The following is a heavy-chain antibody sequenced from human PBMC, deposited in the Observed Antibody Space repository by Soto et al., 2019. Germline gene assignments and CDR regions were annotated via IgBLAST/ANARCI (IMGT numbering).Heavy chain of an antibody. CDR3: ARDRGSRDDKPYGLDV. V-gene: IGHV4-31*03. CDR1: GDSISSGGFY. D-gene: IGHD1-26*01. J-gene: IGHJ6*02. Sequence: QMQLQESGPGLVKPSQTLSLTCTVSGDSISSGGFYWTWIRQHPGKGLEWIGNSYYSGSTNYNPSLKRRVSISVDTSKNQFSLHLTSVTAADSAIYYCARDRGSRDDKPYGLDVWGQGTTVTVSS. CDR2: SYYSGST.